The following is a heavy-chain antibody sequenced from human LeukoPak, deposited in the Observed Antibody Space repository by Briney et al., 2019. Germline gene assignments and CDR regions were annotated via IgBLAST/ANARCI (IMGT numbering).Heavy chain of an antibody. D-gene: IGHD6-13*01. CDR2: TYYRSKWYN. CDR1: GDSVSSNSAT. Sequence: SQTLSLTCVISGDSVSSNSATWNWIRHSPSRGFEWLGRTYYRSKWYNDYAVSVESRITINPDTSKNQFSLQLNSVTPEDTAMYYCSREEPSGYSNVWGQGTLVTVSS. CDR3: SREEPSGYSNV. V-gene: IGHV6-1*01. J-gene: IGHJ4*02.